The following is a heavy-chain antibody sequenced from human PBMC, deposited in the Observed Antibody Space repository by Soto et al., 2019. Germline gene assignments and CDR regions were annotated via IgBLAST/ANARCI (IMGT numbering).Heavy chain of an antibody. V-gene: IGHV1-69*01. D-gene: IGHD3-3*01. J-gene: IGHJ4*02. CDR3: ARVFPDGWVEPGVVRGYLDT. CDR1: ADSFSSYG. CDR2: IIPIFGTT. Sequence: QVQLVQSGAEVKEPGSAVKVSCKAPADSFSSYGISWVRQAPGQGLEWMGGIIPIFGTTNYAEKHQGRDTITADESTNTAYMELSSLRSEDTALYYCARVFPDGWVEPGVVRGYLDTWGRGTLVTVSS.